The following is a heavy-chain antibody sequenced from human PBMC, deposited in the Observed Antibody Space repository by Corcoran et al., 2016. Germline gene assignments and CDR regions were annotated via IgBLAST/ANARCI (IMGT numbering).Heavy chain of an antibody. CDR3: ARSYDSSGYYFVGWFDP. J-gene: IGHJ5*02. CDR2: IYYSGST. CDR1: GGSISSYY. V-gene: IGHV4-59*01. D-gene: IGHD3-22*01. Sequence: QVQLQESGPGLVKPSETLSLTCTVSGGSISSYYWSWIRQPPGKGLEWIGYIYYSGSTNYNPSLKSRVTISVDTSKNQFSLKLSSVTAAATAVYYCARSYDSSGYYFVGWFDPWGQGTLVTVSS.